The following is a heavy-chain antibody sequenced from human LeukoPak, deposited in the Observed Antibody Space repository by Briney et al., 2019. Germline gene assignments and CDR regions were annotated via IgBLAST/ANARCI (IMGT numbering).Heavy chain of an antibody. CDR2: IHSSSGSI. Sequence: PGGSLRLYCAASGFNFTNYNMNWVRQAPGKGLEWVSSIHSSSGSIYYADSLKGRFTISRDNAKNSLYLQMNSLRAEDTAVYYCARDLAWDAFDIWGQGTMATVSS. CDR3: ARDLAWDAFDI. CDR1: GFNFTNYN. J-gene: IGHJ3*02. V-gene: IGHV3-21*01.